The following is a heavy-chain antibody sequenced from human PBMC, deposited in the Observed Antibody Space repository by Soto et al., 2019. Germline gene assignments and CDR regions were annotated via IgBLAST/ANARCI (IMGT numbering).Heavy chain of an antibody. J-gene: IGHJ6*02. V-gene: IGHV4-38-2*01. Sequence: SETLSLTYAVSGYSIASGYYWACIRQSPGKGLEWIGSIYHAGSVYYNPSLNSRVAVSLDTSKNHFSLKLTSVAAADTAVYYCARTFDYYGMDVWGQGTTVTVSS. CDR2: IYHAGSV. CDR3: ARTFDYYGMDV. CDR1: GYSIASGYY.